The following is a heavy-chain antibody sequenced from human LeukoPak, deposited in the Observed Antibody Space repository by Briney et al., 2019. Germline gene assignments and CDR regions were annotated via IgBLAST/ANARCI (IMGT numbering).Heavy chain of an antibody. CDR3: ARVLPPLDPAAWGASFDY. J-gene: IGHJ4*02. CDR1: GYTFTGYY. Sequence: ASVKVSCKASGYTFTGYYMHWVRQAPGQGLEWMGWINPNSSGTNYAQKFQGRVTMTRDTSISTAYMELSRLRSDDTAVYYCARVLPPLDPAAWGASFDYWGQGTLVTVSS. D-gene: IGHD2-2*01. CDR2: INPNSSGT. V-gene: IGHV1-2*02.